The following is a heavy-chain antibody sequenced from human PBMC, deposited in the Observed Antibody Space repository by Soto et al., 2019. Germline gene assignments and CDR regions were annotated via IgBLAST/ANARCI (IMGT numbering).Heavy chain of an antibody. J-gene: IGHJ3*01. D-gene: IGHD1-26*01. Sequence: DVQLVESGGGSVQPGGSLSLSCAATGFNFSYYWMHWVRQAPGQGLVWVSRIHSDGSATTDADSVKGRFTISRDNAKNTLYMQKNSPRAEDTAVYYRASGQWGAFDLWGQGTMVTVAS. CDR3: ASGQWGAFDL. V-gene: IGHV3-74*01. CDR2: IHSDGSAT. CDR1: GFNFSYYW.